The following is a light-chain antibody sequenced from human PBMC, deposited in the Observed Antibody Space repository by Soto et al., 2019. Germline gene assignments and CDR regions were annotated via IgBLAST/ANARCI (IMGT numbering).Light chain of an antibody. J-gene: IGKJ1*01. CDR1: QSVSSK. V-gene: IGKV3-15*01. Sequence: EIVMTQSPATLYVSPGERATLSCRASQSVSSKLPWYQQKTGQPPRILIYAASTRATGIPLSFSGSGSGTEFALTISRLQDEDFDVYYCEEYTTWSWTFGEGTKVAIK. CDR2: AAS. CDR3: EEYTTWSWT.